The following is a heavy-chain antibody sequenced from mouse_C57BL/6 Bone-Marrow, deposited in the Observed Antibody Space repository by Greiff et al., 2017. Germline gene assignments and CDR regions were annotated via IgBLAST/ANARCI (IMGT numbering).Heavy chain of an antibody. CDR2: INPSNGGT. CDR1: GYTFTSYW. D-gene: IGHD1-1*01. CDR3: ARTGPITTVVVPYAMDY. J-gene: IGHJ4*01. V-gene: IGHV1-53*01. Sequence: QVQLQQPGTELVKPGASVKLSRKASGYTFTSYWMHWVKQRPGQGLEWIGNINPSNGGTNYNEKFKSKATLTVDKSSSTAYMQLSSLTSEDSAVYYCARTGPITTVVVPYAMDYWGQGTSVTVSS.